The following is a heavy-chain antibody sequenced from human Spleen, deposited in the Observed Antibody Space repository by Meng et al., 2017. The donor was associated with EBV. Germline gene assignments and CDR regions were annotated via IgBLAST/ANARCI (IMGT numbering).Heavy chain of an antibody. CDR2: IYNSGNT. D-gene: IGHD4/OR15-4a*01. V-gene: IGHV4-39*07. CDR3: ARIPGRLLNWIDP. Sequence: HLQGQGSGPGLVKPSETLSLPCSVSGASVSNSNYYWGWIRQPPGKGLEWIGTIYNSGNTYYNPSLKSRVTMSLDTSKNQFSLKLTSVTAADTAIFYCARIPGRLLNWIDPWGPGTLVTVSS. CDR1: GASVSNSNYY. J-gene: IGHJ5*02.